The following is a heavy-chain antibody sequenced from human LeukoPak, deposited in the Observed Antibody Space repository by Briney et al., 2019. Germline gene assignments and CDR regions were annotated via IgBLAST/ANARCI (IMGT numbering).Heavy chain of an antibody. Sequence: GASVKVSCKASGYSFTNYGISWVRQAPGQGLEWMGWISVYNGNTNYAQKLQGRVTMTTDTSTSTAYMELRSLRSDDTAVYYCARDMWWFGELPASIDYWGQGTLVTVSS. CDR1: GYSFTNYG. CDR2: ISVYNGNT. V-gene: IGHV1-18*01. D-gene: IGHD3-10*01. J-gene: IGHJ4*02. CDR3: ARDMWWFGELPASIDY.